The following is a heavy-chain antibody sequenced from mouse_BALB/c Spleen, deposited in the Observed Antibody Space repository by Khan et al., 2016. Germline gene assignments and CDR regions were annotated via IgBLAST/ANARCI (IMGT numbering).Heavy chain of an antibody. J-gene: IGHJ2*01. D-gene: IGHD1-1*01. CDR2: ISYSGVT. CDR3: ARSLLLRRDFFDY. Sequence: EVQLQESGPGLVKPSQSLSLTCTVTGYSITSEYAWNWIRQFPGNKLEWMGYISYSGVTSYNPSLKSRISITRDTSKNQFFLQLNSVTTEDTATYYCARSLLLRRDFFDYWGQGTTLPVSS. CDR1: GYSITSEYA. V-gene: IGHV3-2*02.